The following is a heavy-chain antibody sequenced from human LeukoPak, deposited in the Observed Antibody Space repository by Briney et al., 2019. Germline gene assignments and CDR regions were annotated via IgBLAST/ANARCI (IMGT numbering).Heavy chain of an antibody. V-gene: IGHV3-53*01. D-gene: IGHD3-10*01. CDR3: AKLQGDITMVRGVPNGFDY. Sequence: GGSLRLSCAASGFTVSTNYMSWVRQAPGKGLEWVSIIYSGGNTYYADSVKGRFTISRDNSKNTLYLQMNSLRAEDTAVYYCAKLQGDITMVRGVPNGFDYWGQGTLVTVSS. CDR1: GFTVSTNY. CDR2: IYSGGNT. J-gene: IGHJ4*01.